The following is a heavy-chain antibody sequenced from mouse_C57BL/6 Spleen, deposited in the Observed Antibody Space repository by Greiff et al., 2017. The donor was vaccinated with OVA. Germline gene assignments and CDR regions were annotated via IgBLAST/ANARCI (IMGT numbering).Heavy chain of an antibody. CDR3: ARHGSSSSYWYFDV. V-gene: IGHV5-17*01. D-gene: IGHD1-1*01. CDR2: ISSGRSTI. CDR1: GFTFSDYG. J-gene: IGHJ1*03. Sequence: EVHLVESGGGLVKPGGSLKLSCAASGFTFSDYGMHWVRPAPETGLEWVSYISSGRSTIYYADKVKGRFTISRDNAKNTLVLQMTSLRSEDTAMYYCARHGSSSSYWYFDVWGTGTTVTVSS.